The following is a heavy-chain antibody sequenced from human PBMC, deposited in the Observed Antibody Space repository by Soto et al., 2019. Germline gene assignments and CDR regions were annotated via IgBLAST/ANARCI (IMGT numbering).Heavy chain of an antibody. CDR2: IIPILGIA. V-gene: IGHV1-69*02. CDR1: GGTFSSYT. CDR3: VSWWHCSGGSGHSPEY. D-gene: IGHD2-15*01. Sequence: QVQLVQSGAEVKKPGSSVKVSCKASGGTFSSYTISWVRQAPGQGLEWMGRIIPILGIANYAQKFQGRVTIAADNSTSTAYMELGSLRSEDTDAYHCVSWWHCSGGSGHSPEYWGQGTLVIVSS. J-gene: IGHJ4*02.